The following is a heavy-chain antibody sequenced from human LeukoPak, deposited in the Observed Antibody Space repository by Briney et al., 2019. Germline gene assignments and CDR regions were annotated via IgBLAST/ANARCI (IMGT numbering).Heavy chain of an antibody. CDR2: IDHIGTT. CDR3: ARRCISTSCYLY. V-gene: IGHV4-39*01. Sequence: SETLSLTCTVSGDSINSSYYYWGWIRQPPGKGLEWIGSIDHIGTTYYNPSLKSRVTISADTSKNQLSLKLTSVTAADTAVYYCARRCISTSCYLYWGQGILVTVSS. CDR1: GDSINSSYYY. D-gene: IGHD2-2*01. J-gene: IGHJ4*02.